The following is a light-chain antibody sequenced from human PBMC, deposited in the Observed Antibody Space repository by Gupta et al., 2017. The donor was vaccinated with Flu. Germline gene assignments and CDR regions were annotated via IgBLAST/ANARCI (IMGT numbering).Light chain of an antibody. CDR3: RALAGSSVL. Sequence: QSVTISSSGTSSEVGSYGYGYWYQQLPGNAHRLMIYEVNKRPSGVPDRFSGSKSGNTASLXVXGLQAEXEAYYYCRALAGSSVLFGGGTHLSVL. V-gene: IGLV2-8*01. J-gene: IGLJ2*01. CDR2: EVN. CDR1: SSEVGSYGY.